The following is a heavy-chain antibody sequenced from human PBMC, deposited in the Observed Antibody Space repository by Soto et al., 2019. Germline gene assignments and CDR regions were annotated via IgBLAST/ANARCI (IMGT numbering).Heavy chain of an antibody. V-gene: IGHV4-34*01. Sequence: SSETLSLTCAVYGGSFSGYYCSWIRQPPGKGLEWIGEINHSGSTNYNPSLKSRVTISVDTSKNQFSLKLSSVTAADTAVYYCAKSGSYYYYGMDVWGQGTTVTVSS. D-gene: IGHD1-26*01. CDR3: AKSGSYYYYGMDV. CDR1: GGSFSGYY. J-gene: IGHJ6*02. CDR2: INHSGST.